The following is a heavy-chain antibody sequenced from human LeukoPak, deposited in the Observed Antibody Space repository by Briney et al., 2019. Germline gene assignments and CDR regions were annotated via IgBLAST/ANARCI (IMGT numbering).Heavy chain of an antibody. D-gene: IGHD2/OR15-2a*01. CDR3: ARGSKSNRYYFDY. CDR1: GGSISSYY. Sequence: SETLSLTCTVSGGSISSYYWSWIRQLPGKGLEWIGYIYYSGSTNYNPSLKSRVTISVDTSKNQFSLKLSSVTAADTAVYYCARGSKSNRYYFDYWGQGTLVTVSS. CDR2: IYYSGST. J-gene: IGHJ4*02. V-gene: IGHV4-59*01.